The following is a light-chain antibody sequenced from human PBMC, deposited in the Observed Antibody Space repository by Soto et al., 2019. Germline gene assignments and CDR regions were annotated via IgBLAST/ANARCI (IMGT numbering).Light chain of an antibody. V-gene: IGKV3-15*01. CDR3: QQYNNWPLT. Sequence: ERVMTQSPATLSVSPGERATLSCRASQSVSSNLAWYQQKPGQAPRLLIYGASTRATAIPARFSGSGSGTEFTLTISSLQSEDFAVYYCQQYNNWPLTFGGGTKVEI. J-gene: IGKJ4*01. CDR1: QSVSSN. CDR2: GAS.